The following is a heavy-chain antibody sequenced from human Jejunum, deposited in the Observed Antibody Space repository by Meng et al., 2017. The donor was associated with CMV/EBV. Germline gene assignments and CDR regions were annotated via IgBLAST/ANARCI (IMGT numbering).Heavy chain of an antibody. D-gene: IGHD2-2*01. Sequence: VSLQRSGPVSVRRSEPLFPTWRVSGGSDSKYYWGWIRQTPGGGLEWLGYIYNSGDIYYNPFLEGRVTISTDTSKNQFSLKLRYVTAADTAVYYCVRHGDCSSGSCYYHWLDPWGQGSLVTVSS. CDR3: VRHGDCSSGSCYYHWLDP. V-gene: IGHV4-59*02. CDR1: GGSDSKYY. J-gene: IGHJ5*01. CDR2: IYNSGDI.